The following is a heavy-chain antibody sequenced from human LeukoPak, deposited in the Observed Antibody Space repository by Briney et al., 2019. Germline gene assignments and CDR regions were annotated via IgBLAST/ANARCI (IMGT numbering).Heavy chain of an antibody. CDR1: GGSISSYY. CDR2: IYTSGST. CDR3: ARGIVVVPAATYFDN. D-gene: IGHD2-2*01. Sequence: SETLSLTCTVSGGSISSYYWSWIRQPAGKGLEWIGRIYTSGSTNYNPSLKSRVTMSVDTSKNQVSLKLRSVTAADTAVYYCARGIVVVPAATYFDNWGQGTLVTVSS. V-gene: IGHV4-4*07. J-gene: IGHJ4*02.